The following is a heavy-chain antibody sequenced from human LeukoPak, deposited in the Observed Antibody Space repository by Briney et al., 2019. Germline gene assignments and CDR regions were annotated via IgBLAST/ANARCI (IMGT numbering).Heavy chain of an antibody. CDR3: AKDQSYAGVSGWPYYFDY. CDR2: ISGSGGST. Sequence: GGSLRLSCAASGFTFSSYAMSWVRQAPGKGLEWVSAISGSGGSTYYADSVKGRFTISRDNSKNTLYLQMNSLRAEDTAVYYCAKDQSYAGVSGWPYYFDYWGQGTLVTVSS. J-gene: IGHJ4*02. V-gene: IGHV3-23*01. CDR1: GFTFSSYA. D-gene: IGHD6-19*01.